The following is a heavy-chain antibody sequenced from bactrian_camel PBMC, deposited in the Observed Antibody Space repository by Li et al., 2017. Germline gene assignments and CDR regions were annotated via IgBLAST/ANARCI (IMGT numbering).Heavy chain of an antibody. CDR1: YRTYC. Sequence: HVQLVESGGGSVQAGGSLRLSCTASYRTYCMAWFRQTPGKEREPIATIGSGGQTTYVDSVKGRFTISKDDAKNTLYLQMNDLNPEDTAVYYCAADVRDRGPSFCDYGGRWRPGYDYTLDYWGKGTQVTVS. CDR2: IGSGGQT. D-gene: IGHD2*01. V-gene: IGHV3S53*01. J-gene: IGHJ7*01.